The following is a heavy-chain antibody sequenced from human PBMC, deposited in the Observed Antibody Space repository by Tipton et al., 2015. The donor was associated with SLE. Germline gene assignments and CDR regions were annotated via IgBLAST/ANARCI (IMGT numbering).Heavy chain of an antibody. V-gene: IGHV4-31*03. D-gene: IGHD1-26*01. CDR3: ARGGSHKVGATF. Sequence: TLSLTCTVSGGSISSGGYYWTWIRQHPGKGLEWIGYIYYSGSTYYNPSLKSRVTISVDTSKNQFSLKLTSVTAADTAVYYCARGGSHKVGATFWGQGTMVTVSS. J-gene: IGHJ3*01. CDR1: GGSISSGGYY. CDR2: IYYSGST.